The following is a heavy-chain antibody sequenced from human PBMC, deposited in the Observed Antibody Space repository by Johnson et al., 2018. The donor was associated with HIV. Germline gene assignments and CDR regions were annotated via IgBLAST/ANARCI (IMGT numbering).Heavy chain of an antibody. CDR3: AKPQPPIVVVTATVEGEAFDI. CDR1: GFTFSDYY. V-gene: IGHV3-11*04. J-gene: IGHJ3*02. D-gene: IGHD2-21*02. CDR2: ISSSGSTI. Sequence: QVQLVESGGGLVQPGGSLRLSCSASGFTFSDYYITWIRQAPGKGLEWISYISSSGSTIYYADSVKGRFTSSRDNSKNTLYLQMNSLRAEDTAVYYCAKPQPPIVVVTATVEGEAFDIWGQGTMVTVSS.